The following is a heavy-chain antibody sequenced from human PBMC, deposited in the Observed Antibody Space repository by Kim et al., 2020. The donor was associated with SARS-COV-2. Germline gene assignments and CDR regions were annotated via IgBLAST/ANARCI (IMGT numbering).Heavy chain of an antibody. J-gene: IGHJ4*02. CDR2: ISAYNGNT. V-gene: IGHV1-18*01. D-gene: IGHD3-22*01. CDR3: ARARQTYYYDSSGYSTGRPLDY. Sequence: ASVKVSCKASGYTFTSYGISWVRQAPGQGLEWMGWISAYNGNTNYAQKLQGRVTMATDTSTSTAYMELRSLRSDDTAVYYCARARQTYYYDSSGYSTGRPLDYWGQGTLVTVSS. CDR1: GYTFTSYG.